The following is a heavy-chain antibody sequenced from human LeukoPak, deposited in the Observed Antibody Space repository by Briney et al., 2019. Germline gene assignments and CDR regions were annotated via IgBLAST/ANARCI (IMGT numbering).Heavy chain of an antibody. J-gene: IGHJ5*02. CDR3: ARDRSGGFGVAGKVGFDP. Sequence: ASVKVSCKVSGYTLTELSMHWVRQAPGKGLEWMGGFDPEDGETIYAQKFQGRVTMTEDTSTDTAYMELSSLRSEDTAVYYCARDRSGGFGVAGKVGFDPWGQGTLVTVSS. V-gene: IGHV1-24*01. CDR1: GYTLTELS. D-gene: IGHD3-3*01. CDR2: FDPEDGET.